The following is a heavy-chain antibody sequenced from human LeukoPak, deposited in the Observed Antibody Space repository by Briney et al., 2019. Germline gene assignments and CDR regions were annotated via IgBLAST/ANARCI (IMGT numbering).Heavy chain of an antibody. J-gene: IGHJ4*02. V-gene: IGHV3-21*01. D-gene: IGHD3-10*01. CDR1: GFTFSSYA. CDR2: ISTSSDYI. Sequence: GGSLRLSCAASGFTFSSYAMNWVRQAPGRGLEWVSSISTSSDYIYYADSVKGRFTISGDNANNSLYVQMNSLRAEDTAVYYCARGSGSGSYYPRFDYWGQGTVVTVSS. CDR3: ARGSGSGSYYPRFDY.